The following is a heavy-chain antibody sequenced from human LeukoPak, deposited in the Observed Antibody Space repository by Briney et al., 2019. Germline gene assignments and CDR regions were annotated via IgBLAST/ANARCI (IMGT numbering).Heavy chain of an antibody. CDR3: ARGRVGYCSSTSCPAYYFDY. Sequence: AAVKVCCKASGYTFTGYYMHWVRQAPGQGLEWMGWINPNSGGTNYAQKFQGWVTMTRDTSISTAYMELSRLRSDDTAVYYCARGRVGYCSSTSCPAYYFDYWGQGTLVTVSS. CDR1: GYTFTGYY. D-gene: IGHD2-2*03. V-gene: IGHV1-2*04. J-gene: IGHJ4*02. CDR2: INPNSGGT.